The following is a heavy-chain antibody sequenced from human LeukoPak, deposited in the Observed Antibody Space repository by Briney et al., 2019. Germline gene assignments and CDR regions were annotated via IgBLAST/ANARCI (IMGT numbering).Heavy chain of an antibody. Sequence: PGGSLRLSCAASGFTFSTYWMSWVRQAPGKGLEWVANIKQDGREKYSVDSVKGRFTISRDNAKNSLYLQMNSLRAEETAVYYCARDSRYYGSGSYYNYWGQGTLVTVSS. CDR2: IKQDGREK. V-gene: IGHV3-7*01. J-gene: IGHJ4*02. D-gene: IGHD3-10*01. CDR3: ARDSRYYGSGSYYNY. CDR1: GFTFSTYW.